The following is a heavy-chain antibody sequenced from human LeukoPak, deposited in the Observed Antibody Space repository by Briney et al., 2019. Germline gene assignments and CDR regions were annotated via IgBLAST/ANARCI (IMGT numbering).Heavy chain of an antibody. CDR2: IIPIFGTA. Sequence: SVKVSCKASGGTFSSYAISWVRQAPGQGLEWMGGIIPIFGTANYAQKFQGRVTITADESTSTVYMELSSLRSEDTAVYYCARAADILTGYAPGDYWGQGTLVTVSS. J-gene: IGHJ4*02. CDR3: ARAADILTGYAPGDY. D-gene: IGHD3-9*01. CDR1: GGTFSSYA. V-gene: IGHV1-69*13.